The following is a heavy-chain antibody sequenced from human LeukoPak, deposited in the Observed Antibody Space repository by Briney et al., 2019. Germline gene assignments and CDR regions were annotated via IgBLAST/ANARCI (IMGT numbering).Heavy chain of an antibody. D-gene: IGHD5-12*01. CDR3: ARQHGYGTYYFDY. CDR2: IHPVNSDT. J-gene: IGHJ4*02. CDR1: GYYFTNW. Sequence: GESLKISCKGSGYYFTNWIGWVRQMPGKGLEWMGIIHPVNSDTRYSPSFQGQVTISADKSISTAYLQWSSLKATDTAMYYCARQHGYGTYYFDYWGQGTLVTVSS. V-gene: IGHV5-51*01.